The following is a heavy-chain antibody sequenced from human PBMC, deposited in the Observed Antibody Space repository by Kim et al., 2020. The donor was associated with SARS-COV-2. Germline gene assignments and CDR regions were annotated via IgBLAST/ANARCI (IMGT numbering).Heavy chain of an antibody. J-gene: IGHJ4*02. D-gene: IGHD6-6*01. V-gene: IGHV3-23*01. CDR3: SSQTYSSSPFDY. Sequence: YYAESVKGRFTISSDNSKNTLYLQMNSLRAEDTAVYYCSSQTYSSSPFDYWGQGTLVTVSS.